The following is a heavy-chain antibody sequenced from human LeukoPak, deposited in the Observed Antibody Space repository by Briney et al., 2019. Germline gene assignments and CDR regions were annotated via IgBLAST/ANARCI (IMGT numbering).Heavy chain of an antibody. CDR1: GFTVSSNY. V-gene: IGHV3-53*01. J-gene: IGHJ4*02. D-gene: IGHD5-12*01. CDR3: ARARWGYSGYDYYFDY. CDR2: IYSGGST. Sequence: GGSLRLSCAASGFTVSSNYMSWVRQAPGKGLEWVSVIYSGGSTYYADSVKGRFTISRDNSKNTLYLQMNSLRAEDTAVYYCARARWGYSGYDYYFDYWGQGTLVTVSS.